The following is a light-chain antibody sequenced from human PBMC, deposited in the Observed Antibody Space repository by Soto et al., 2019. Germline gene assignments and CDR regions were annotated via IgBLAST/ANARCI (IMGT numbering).Light chain of an antibody. J-gene: IGLJ2*01. Sequence: QSALTQPASVSGSPGQSITISCTGTSSDVGSYNLVSWYHQHPGKAPKLIIYEGSKRPSGVSNRFSGSKSGNTASLTISGLQAEDEADYYCCSYDGSSPFAVVFGGGTKLTVL. CDR3: CSYDGSSPFAVV. CDR2: EGS. V-gene: IGLV2-23*03. CDR1: SSDVGSYNL.